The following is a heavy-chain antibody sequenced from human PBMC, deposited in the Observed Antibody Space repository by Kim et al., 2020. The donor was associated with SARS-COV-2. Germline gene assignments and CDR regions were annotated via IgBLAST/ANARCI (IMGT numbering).Heavy chain of an antibody. Sequence: NPALKSGVTISVDKSKNQFSRKLSSVTAADTAVYYCARRGAAAGFIYFDYWGQGTLVTVSS. D-gene: IGHD6-13*01. CDR3: ARRGAAAGFIYFDY. V-gene: IGHV4-4*02. J-gene: IGHJ4*02.